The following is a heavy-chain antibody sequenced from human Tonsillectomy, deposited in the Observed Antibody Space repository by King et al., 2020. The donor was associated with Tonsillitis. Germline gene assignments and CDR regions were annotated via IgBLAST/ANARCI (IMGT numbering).Heavy chain of an antibody. V-gene: IGHV5-10-1*03. CDR1: GYSFTSYW. J-gene: IGHJ5*02. Sequence: QLVQSGAEVKKPGESLRISCKGSGYSFTSYWINWVRQMPGKGLEWMGTIDPTDSYTYYRPSFQGHVTISADKSISTAYLQWSSLKASDTAMYYCATLKLLPHSWFDPWGQGTLVTVSS. CDR2: IDPTDSYT. CDR3: ATLKLLPHSWFDP. D-gene: IGHD1-7*01.